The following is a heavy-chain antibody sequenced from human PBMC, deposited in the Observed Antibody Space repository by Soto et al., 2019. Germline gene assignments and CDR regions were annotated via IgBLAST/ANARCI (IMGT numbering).Heavy chain of an antibody. Sequence: GGSLRLSCAASGFTFSSYGMHWVRQAPGKGLEWVAVLSYDGSNEFYGDSVKGRFTISRDNSKNTLYLQMNSLRVEDTAVYYCAKWFGEPYYYYFYMDVWGKGTTVTVSS. V-gene: IGHV3-33*06. CDR1: GFTFSSYG. CDR3: AKWFGEPYYYYFYMDV. CDR2: LSYDGSNE. D-gene: IGHD3-10*01. J-gene: IGHJ6*03.